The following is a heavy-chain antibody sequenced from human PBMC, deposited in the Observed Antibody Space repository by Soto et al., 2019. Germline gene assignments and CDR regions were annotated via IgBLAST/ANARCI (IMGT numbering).Heavy chain of an antibody. J-gene: IGHJ6*02. CDR2: ISAYNGNT. D-gene: IGHD3-9*01. CDR1: GYTFTSYG. CDR3: ARDNPPNYDILTGYYYYYGMDV. V-gene: IGHV1-18*04. Sequence: VSVKVSCKASGYTFTSYGISWVRQAPGQGLEWMGWISAYNGNTNYAQKLQGRVTMTTDTSTSTAYMELRSLRSDDTAVYYCARDNPPNYDILTGYYYYYGMDVWGQGTTVTVSS.